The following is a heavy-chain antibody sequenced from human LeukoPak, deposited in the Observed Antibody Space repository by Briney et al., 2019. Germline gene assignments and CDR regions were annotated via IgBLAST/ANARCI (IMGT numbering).Heavy chain of an antibody. CDR2: INSDGSST. V-gene: IGHV3-74*01. D-gene: IGHD1-14*01. CDR3: AREDVGPGTAVGT. Sequence: PGGSLRLSCAASGFTFSSYWMHWVRQAPGKGLVWVSRINSDGSSTSYADSVKGRFTISRDNAKNTLYLRMNSLRAEDTAVYYCAREDVGPGTAVGTWGQGTLVIVSS. CDR1: GFTFSSYW. J-gene: IGHJ5*02.